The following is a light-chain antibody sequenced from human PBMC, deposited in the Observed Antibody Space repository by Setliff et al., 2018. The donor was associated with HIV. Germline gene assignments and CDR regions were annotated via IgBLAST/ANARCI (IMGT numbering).Light chain of an antibody. V-gene: IGLV2-14*03. Sequence: QSALAQPASVSGSPGQSITISCSGTNSDIGSHDYVSWYQQHPGKAPKLIIFSVTYRPSGVSDRFSGCKSGNTASLTISGLQPEDEAAYYCASHSDTNTLEVFGTGTKVTVL. J-gene: IGLJ1*01. CDR1: NSDIGSHDY. CDR2: SVT. CDR3: ASHSDTNTLEV.